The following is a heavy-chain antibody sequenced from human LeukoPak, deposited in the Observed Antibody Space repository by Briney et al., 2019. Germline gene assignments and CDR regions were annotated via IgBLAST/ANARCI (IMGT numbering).Heavy chain of an antibody. CDR2: INPSSGGT. CDR3: ARFPGGEAFDY. CDR1: GYTFTGYY. V-gene: IGHV1-2*02. Sequence: VASVKVSCKASGYTFTGYYMHWVRQAPGQGLEWMGWINPSSGGTNYAQKFQGRVTTTRDTSISTAYMELSRLRSDDTAVYYCARFPGGEAFDYWGQGTLVTVSS. D-gene: IGHD2-21*01. J-gene: IGHJ4*02.